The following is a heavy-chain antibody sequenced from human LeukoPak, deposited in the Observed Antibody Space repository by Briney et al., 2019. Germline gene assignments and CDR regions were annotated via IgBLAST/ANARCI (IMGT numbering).Heavy chain of an antibody. D-gene: IGHD3-22*01. J-gene: IGHJ4*02. V-gene: IGHV3-21*01. CDR2: ISSSSSYI. Sequence: GGSLRLSCAASGFTFSSYSMNWVRQAPGKGLEWVSSISSSSSYIYYADSVKGRFTISRDNAKNSLYLQMNSLRAEDTAVYYCAREGYYDSSGYLYYFDYWGQGTLVTVSS. CDR3: AREGYYDSSGYLYYFDY. CDR1: GFTFSSYS.